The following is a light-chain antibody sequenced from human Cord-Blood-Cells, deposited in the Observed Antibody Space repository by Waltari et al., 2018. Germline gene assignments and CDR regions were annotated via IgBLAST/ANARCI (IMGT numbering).Light chain of an antibody. CDR3: QQYNSWPLT. J-gene: IGKJ4*01. Sequence: ETVMTQSPATLSVSPGERATLSCRASQSVSSNLAWYQQKPGQAPRLLIYVASTRATGIPARFSGSGSGTEFTLTISSLQSEDFAVYYCQQYNSWPLTFGGGTKVEIK. CDR2: VAS. V-gene: IGKV3-15*01. CDR1: QSVSSN.